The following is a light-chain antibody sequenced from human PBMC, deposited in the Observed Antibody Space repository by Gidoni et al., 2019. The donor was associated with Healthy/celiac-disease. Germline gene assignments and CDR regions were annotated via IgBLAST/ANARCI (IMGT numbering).Light chain of an antibody. V-gene: IGKV3-15*01. CDR1: QSVSSN. J-gene: IGKJ3*01. CDR2: GAS. CDR3: QQYNNWPFT. Sequence: PATLSVSPGERATRSGRASQSVSSNLAWYQQKPGQAPRLLIYGASTRATGIPARFSGSGSGTEFTLTISSLQSEDFAVYYCQQYNNWPFTFGPGTKVDIK.